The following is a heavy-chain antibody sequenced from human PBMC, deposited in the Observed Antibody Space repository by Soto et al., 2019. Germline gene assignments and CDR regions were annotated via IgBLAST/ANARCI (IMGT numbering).Heavy chain of an antibody. V-gene: IGHV3-23*01. Sequence: PXGSLRLSCAASGLTFSNHAMSGVRQAPGKGLEWVSAISGSGGSTYYADSVKGRFTISRDNSKNTLYLQMNSLRAEDTAVYYCAKGGSGYHIYYFDYWGQGTLVTVSS. CDR3: AKGGSGYHIYYFDY. CDR2: ISGSGGST. J-gene: IGHJ4*02. CDR1: GLTFSNHA. D-gene: IGHD3-22*01.